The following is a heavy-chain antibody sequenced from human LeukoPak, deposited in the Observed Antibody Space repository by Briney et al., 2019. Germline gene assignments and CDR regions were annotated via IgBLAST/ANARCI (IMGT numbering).Heavy chain of an antibody. Sequence: SETLSITCAVYGGSFSGYYWSWIRQPPGKGLEWIGEINHSGSTNYNPSLKSRVAISVDTSKNQFSLKLSSVTAADTAVYYCARIVNWFDPWGQGTLVTVSS. CDR2: INHSGST. CDR1: GGSFSGYY. CDR3: ARIVNWFDP. V-gene: IGHV4-34*01. J-gene: IGHJ5*02. D-gene: IGHD3-22*01.